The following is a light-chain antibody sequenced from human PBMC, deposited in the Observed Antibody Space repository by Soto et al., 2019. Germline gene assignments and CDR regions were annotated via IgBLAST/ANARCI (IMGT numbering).Light chain of an antibody. CDR2: EVT. V-gene: IGLV2-14*01. J-gene: IGLJ1*01. CDR3: SSYSRRSTYV. CDR1: RDDIGAYDY. Sequence: QSVLTQPASVSGSPGQSITISCAGTRDDIGAYDYVSWYQQHPGNAPKLLVYEVTNRPSGVSDRFSGSKSGNTASLTISGLQAEDEADYYCSSYSRRSTYVFGTGTKVTVL.